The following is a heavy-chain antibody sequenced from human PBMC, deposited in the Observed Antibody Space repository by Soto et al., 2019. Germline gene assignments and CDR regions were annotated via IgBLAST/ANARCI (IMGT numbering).Heavy chain of an antibody. CDR1: GYTFTSYY. J-gene: IGHJ4*02. D-gene: IGHD1-7*01. Sequence: ASVKVSCKASGYTFTSYYMHWVRQAPGQGLEWMGWINPNSGGTNYAQKFQGWVTMTRDTSISTAYMELSRLRSDDTAVYYCARAGGITGTTGYFDYWGQGTLVTVS. CDR2: INPNSGGT. V-gene: IGHV1-2*04. CDR3: ARAGGITGTTGYFDY.